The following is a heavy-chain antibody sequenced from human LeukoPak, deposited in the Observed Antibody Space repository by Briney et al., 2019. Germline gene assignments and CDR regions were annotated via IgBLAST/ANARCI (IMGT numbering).Heavy chain of an antibody. Sequence: GASVTVSCTASGYTFTSYAVIWVRQVPGQGLEWTGWISGYNGNTKSSQSLQDRVIMTTDTSTRTAYMELRSLRPDDTAVYYCARVYLGIYYDGSPSPFDYWGQGTLVTVSS. CDR3: ARVYLGIYYDGSPSPFDY. V-gene: IGHV1-18*01. D-gene: IGHD3-22*01. J-gene: IGHJ4*02. CDR2: ISGYNGNT. CDR1: GYTFTSYA.